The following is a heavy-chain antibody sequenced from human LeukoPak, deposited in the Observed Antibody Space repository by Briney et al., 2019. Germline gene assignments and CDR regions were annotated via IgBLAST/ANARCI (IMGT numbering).Heavy chain of an antibody. CDR3: ASTTRGGTYYYYMDV. CDR2: IQTDGSEI. Sequence: GGSLRLSCAASGFTFSHYGMHWVRQAPGKGLEWVSFIQTDGSEIYYTDSVKGRFTVSRDNSKNTLYLQMNSLRAEDTAVYYCASTTRGGTYYYYMDVWGKGTTVTISS. V-gene: IGHV3-30*02. CDR1: GFTFSHYG. D-gene: IGHD1-1*01. J-gene: IGHJ6*03.